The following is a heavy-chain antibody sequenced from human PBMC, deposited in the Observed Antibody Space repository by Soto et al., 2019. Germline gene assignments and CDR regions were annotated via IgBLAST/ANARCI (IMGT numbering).Heavy chain of an antibody. D-gene: IGHD3-3*01. Sequence: QVQLVQSGAEVKKPGSSVKVSCKASGGTFSSYAISWVRQAPGQGLEWMGGIIPIFGTANYAQKFQGRVTITEDESTRTAYMELSSLRSEDTAVYYCARADTSFGVVISSGWFDPWGQGTLVTVSS. V-gene: IGHV1-69*01. J-gene: IGHJ5*02. CDR3: ARADTSFGVVISSGWFDP. CDR2: IIPIFGTA. CDR1: GGTFSSYA.